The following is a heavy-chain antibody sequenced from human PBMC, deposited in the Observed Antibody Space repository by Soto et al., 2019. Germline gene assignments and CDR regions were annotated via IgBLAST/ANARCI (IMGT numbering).Heavy chain of an antibody. CDR1: GFTVGNNY. CDR3: AARAVAAPR. Sequence: VQLVESGGGLVQPGGSLRLSCAASGFTVGNNYMNWVRQAPGKELEWVSVIYSGGRTDYADSVKGRFTISRDSSKNTLFLQMNSLRAEDTAIYYCAARAVAAPRWGQGTLVTVSS. V-gene: IGHV3-66*01. CDR2: IYSGGRT. D-gene: IGHD6-19*01. J-gene: IGHJ4*02.